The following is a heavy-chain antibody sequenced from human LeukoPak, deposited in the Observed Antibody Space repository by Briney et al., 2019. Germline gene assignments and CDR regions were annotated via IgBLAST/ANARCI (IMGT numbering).Heavy chain of an antibody. V-gene: IGHV4-4*07. Sequence: SETLSLTCTVSGDSIGRYYWSWIRQPAGKGLEWIGRIYNGGIITYNPSLKSRVTMSIDTSNNQFSLRLRFVTAADTAVYYCARDSGTTGEVKFDPWGQGTLVTVSS. D-gene: IGHD3-10*01. J-gene: IGHJ5*02. CDR2: IYNGGII. CDR1: GDSIGRYY. CDR3: ARDSGTTGEVKFDP.